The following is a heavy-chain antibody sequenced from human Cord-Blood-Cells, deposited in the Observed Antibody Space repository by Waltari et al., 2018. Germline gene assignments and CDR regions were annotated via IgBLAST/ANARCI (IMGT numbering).Heavy chain of an antibody. CDR1: GGSFSGYY. CDR2: INYSEIT. V-gene: IGHV4-34*01. D-gene: IGHD6-6*01. J-gene: IGHJ5*02. Sequence: QVQLQQWGAGLLKPSETLSLTCAVYGGSFSGYYWSWIRQPPGKGLEWIVEINYSEITKYNPSLKSRVTISVDTSKSQCSLKLSSVTAAATAVYYCARDAVEYSSSYNWFDPWVQGTLVTVSS. CDR3: ARDAVEYSSSYNWFDP.